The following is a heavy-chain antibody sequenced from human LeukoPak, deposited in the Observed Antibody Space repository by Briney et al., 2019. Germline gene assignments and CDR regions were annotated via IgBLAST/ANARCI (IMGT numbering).Heavy chain of an antibody. CDR1: GGSFSGYY. CDR3: ARGRDYVWGSYRYLFDY. CDR2: INHSGST. Sequence: KPSETLSLTCAVYGGSFSGYYWSWIRQPPGKGLEWIGEINHSGSTNYNPSLKSRVTISVDTSKNQFSLKLSSVTAADTAVYYCARGRDYVWGSYRYLFDYWGQGTLVTVSS. D-gene: IGHD3-16*02. J-gene: IGHJ4*02. V-gene: IGHV4-34*01.